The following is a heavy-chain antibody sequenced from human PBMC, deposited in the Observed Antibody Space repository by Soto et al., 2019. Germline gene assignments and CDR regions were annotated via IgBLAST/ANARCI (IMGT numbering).Heavy chain of an antibody. Sequence: QVQLVESGGGVVQPGRSLSLSCAAPGFTFSSYGMHCVRQATGKGLEWVAVISYDGSNKYYADSVKGRFTISRDNSKNTLYLQMNSLRAEDTAVYYCAKSCADGYNTLGYWGQGTLVTVSS. CDR3: AKSCADGYNTLGY. CDR1: GFTFSSYG. V-gene: IGHV3-30*18. J-gene: IGHJ4*02. CDR2: ISYDGSNK. D-gene: IGHD5-12*01.